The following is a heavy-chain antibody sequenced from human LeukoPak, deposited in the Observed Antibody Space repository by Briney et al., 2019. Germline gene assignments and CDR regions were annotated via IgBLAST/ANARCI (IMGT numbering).Heavy chain of an antibody. V-gene: IGHV5-10-1*01. CDR2: IDPSDSYT. CDR1: GYSFTSYW. Sequence: GESLKISCKGSGYSFTSYWISWVRQMPGKGLEWMERIDPSDSYTNYSPSFQGHVTISADKFISTAYLQWSSLKASDTAMYYCARSFDYDITNWFDPWGQGTLVTVSS. J-gene: IGHJ5*02. D-gene: IGHD3-9*01. CDR3: ARSFDYDITNWFDP.